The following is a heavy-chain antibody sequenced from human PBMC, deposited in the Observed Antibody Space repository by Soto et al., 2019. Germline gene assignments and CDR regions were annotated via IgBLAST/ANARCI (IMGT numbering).Heavy chain of an antibody. CDR3: ARQCDY. J-gene: IGHJ4*02. CDR1: GASIRSDY. Sequence: QVQLQESGPGLVKPSETLSLTCAVSGASIRSDYWSWIRQIPGRGLEWIGYIYDSERTNYNPSLRSRVTISADTSKNQFSLKVRSVTAAATAVYYCARQCDYWGQGSLVTVSS. V-gene: IGHV4-59*08. CDR2: IYDSERT.